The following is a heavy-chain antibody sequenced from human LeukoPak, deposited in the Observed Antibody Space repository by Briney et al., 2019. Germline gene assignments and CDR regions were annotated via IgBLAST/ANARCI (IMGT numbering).Heavy chain of an antibody. CDR1: GFTFSSYA. CDR2: ISSNGGST. V-gene: IGHV3-64*01. D-gene: IGHD3-10*01. CDR3: AFGTGREGYMDV. J-gene: IGHJ6*03. Sequence: PGGSLRLSCAASGFTFSSYAMHWVRQAPGKGLEYVSAISSNGGSTYYANSVKGRFTISRDNSKNTLYLQMGSLRAEDMAVYYCAFGTGREGYMDVWGKGTTVTVSS.